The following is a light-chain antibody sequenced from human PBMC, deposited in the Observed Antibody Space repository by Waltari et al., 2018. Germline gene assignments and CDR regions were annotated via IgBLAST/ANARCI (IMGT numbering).Light chain of an antibody. Sequence: EIVLTQSPGTLSLSPGERATLSCRASQSFSSSYLAWYQQKPGQAPRLLIYGASSRATGIPDRFSGSGSGTDFTLTISRLEPEDFAMFYCQQYGSSTGLTFGGGTKVEIK. V-gene: IGKV3-20*01. CDR1: QSFSSSY. CDR3: QQYGSSTGLT. CDR2: GAS. J-gene: IGKJ4*01.